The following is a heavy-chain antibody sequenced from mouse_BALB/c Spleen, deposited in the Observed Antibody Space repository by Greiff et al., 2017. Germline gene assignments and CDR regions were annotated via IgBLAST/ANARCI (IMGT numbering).Heavy chain of an antibody. J-gene: IGHJ2*01. CDR1: GFTFSNYW. Sequence: EVQLVESGGGLVKPGGSLKLSCAASGFTFSNYWMNWVRQSPEKGLEWVAEIRLKSNNYATHYAESVKGRFTISRDDSKSSVYLQMNNLRAEDTGIYYCTRFYYGLDYWGQGTTLTVSS. D-gene: IGHD1-1*01. CDR2: IRLKSNNYAT. V-gene: IGHV6-6*02. CDR3: TRFYYGLDY.